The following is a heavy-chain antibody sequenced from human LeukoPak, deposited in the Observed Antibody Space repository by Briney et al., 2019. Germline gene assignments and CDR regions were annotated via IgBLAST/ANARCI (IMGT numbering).Heavy chain of an antibody. CDR3: ARLGTGGYYFDY. CDR2: IYYSGTT. J-gene: IGHJ4*02. CDR1: GGSISSSDYY. V-gene: IGHV4-39*01. Sequence: SETLSLTCTVSGGSISSSDYYWGWIRQPPGKGLEWIASIYYSGTTHYNPSHQSRVTMSVDTSKNQFSLKLSSVTAADTAVYYCARLGTGGYYFDYWGQGTLVTVSS. D-gene: IGHD7-27*01.